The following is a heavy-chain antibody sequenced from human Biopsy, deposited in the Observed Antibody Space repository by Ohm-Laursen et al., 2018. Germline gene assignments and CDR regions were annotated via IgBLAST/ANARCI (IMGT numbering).Heavy chain of an antibody. Sequence: SVKVSCKAPEGAFSNYGVNWVRQAPGQGLEWLGGNIPILGTGNYAHQFQDRVTVVADTSTSTATMELRSLRSDDTAVYYCATKLTGYFHHWGQGTLVIVSS. J-gene: IGHJ1*01. V-gene: IGHV1-69*06. CDR3: ATKLTGYFHH. CDR1: EGAFSNYG. D-gene: IGHD3-9*01. CDR2: NIPILGTG.